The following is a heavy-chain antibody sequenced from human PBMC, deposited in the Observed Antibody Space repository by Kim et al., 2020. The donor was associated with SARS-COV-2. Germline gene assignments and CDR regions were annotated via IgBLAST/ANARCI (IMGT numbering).Heavy chain of an antibody. CDR1: GGSISSYY. CDR2: IYYSGST. CDR3: ARHEGLGAAAGTWWSVNLFDY. D-gene: IGHD6-13*01. Sequence: SETLSLTCTVSGGSISSYYWSWIRQPPGKGLEWIGYIYYSGSTNYNPSLKSRVTISVDTSKNQFSLKLSSVTAADTAVCYCARHEGLGAAAGTWWSVNLFDYWGQGTLVTVSS. J-gene: IGHJ4*02. V-gene: IGHV4-59*08.